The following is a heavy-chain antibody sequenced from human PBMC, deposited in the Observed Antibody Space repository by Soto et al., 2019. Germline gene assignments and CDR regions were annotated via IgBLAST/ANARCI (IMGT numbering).Heavy chain of an antibody. D-gene: IGHD6-19*01. CDR2: INSDGTST. CDR1: GFTFSSYW. Sequence: GGSLRLSCAASGFTFSSYWMHWVRQAPGKGLMWVSRINSDGTSTSYADSVKGRFTISRDNAKKMLFLQMNSLRAEDTAVYYCARQWLAHDYWSQGNLVTVSS. V-gene: IGHV3-74*01. J-gene: IGHJ4*02. CDR3: ARQWLAHDY.